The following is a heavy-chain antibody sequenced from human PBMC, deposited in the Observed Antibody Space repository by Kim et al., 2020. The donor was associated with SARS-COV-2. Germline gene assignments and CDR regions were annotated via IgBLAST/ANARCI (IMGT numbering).Heavy chain of an antibody. CDR1: GFTFSSFW. D-gene: IGHD1-1*01. J-gene: IGHJ4*02. Sequence: GGSLRLSCSASGFTFSSFWMSWVHQAPGKGLEWVANIKQDGSEKYYVDSVKGRFTISRDNAKNSLYLQMNSLRAEDTAVYYCASTRGTGWVYWGQGTLVTVSS. CDR2: IKQDGSEK. V-gene: IGHV3-7*01. CDR3: ASTRGTGWVY.